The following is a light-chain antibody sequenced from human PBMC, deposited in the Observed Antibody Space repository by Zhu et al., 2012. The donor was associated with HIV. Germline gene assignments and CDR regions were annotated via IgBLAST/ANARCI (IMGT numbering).Light chain of an antibody. V-gene: IGKV1-9*01. CDR3: QHLTLYPT. Sequence: DIQLTQSPSFLSASVGDRVTITCRASQGISNHLAWYHQKPGKAPKLLIYGASVLQSGVPSRFSGSGSGTEFTLTISSLQPEDFATYFCQHLTLYPTFGGGSKGEIK. CDR2: GAS. CDR1: QGISNH. J-gene: IGKJ4*01.